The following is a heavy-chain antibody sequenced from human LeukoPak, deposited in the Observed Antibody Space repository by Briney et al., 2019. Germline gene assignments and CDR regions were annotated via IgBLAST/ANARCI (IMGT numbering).Heavy chain of an antibody. CDR3: ARVVRYPADWYFDL. J-gene: IGHJ2*01. CDR1: GGSIRNSSFY. V-gene: IGHV4-39*01. Sequence: PSETLSLTCAVSGGSIRNSSFYWGWIRQPPGKGLEWIASIYNSGTTYYNPSIKSRITIFVDTSKNQVSLKLRSVTAADTAVYYCARVVRYPADWYFDLWGRGTLVTVSS. CDR2: IYNSGTT. D-gene: IGHD4-23*01.